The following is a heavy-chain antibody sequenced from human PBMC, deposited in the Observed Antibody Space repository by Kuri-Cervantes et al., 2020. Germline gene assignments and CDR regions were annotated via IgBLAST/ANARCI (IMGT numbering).Heavy chain of an antibody. V-gene: IGHV4-34*01. Sequence: SETLSLTCAVYGGSFSAYYWSWIRQPPGKGLEWIGEMNDSGSANYNPSLKSRVTISVDTSKKQFSLKVNSVTAADTAVYYCARVPPRRVVALWGQGTLVTVSS. D-gene: IGHD3-22*01. J-gene: IGHJ4*02. CDR2: MNDSGSA. CDR3: ARVPPRRVVAL. CDR1: GGSFSAYY.